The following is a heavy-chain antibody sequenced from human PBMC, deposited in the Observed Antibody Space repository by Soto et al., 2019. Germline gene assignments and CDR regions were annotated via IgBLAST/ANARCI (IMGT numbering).Heavy chain of an antibody. Sequence: ASVKVSCKASGYTFTGYYMHWVRQAPGQGLEWMGWINPNSGGTNYAQKFQGRVTMTRDTSISTAYMELSRLRSDDTAVYYCARVKVGSSPSGFDYWGQGTLVTVS. CDR2: INPNSGGT. V-gene: IGHV1-2*02. CDR3: ARVKVGSSPSGFDY. D-gene: IGHD6-6*01. CDR1: GYTFTGYY. J-gene: IGHJ4*02.